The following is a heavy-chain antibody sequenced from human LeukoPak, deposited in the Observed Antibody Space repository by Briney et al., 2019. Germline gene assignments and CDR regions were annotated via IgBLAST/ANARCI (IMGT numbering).Heavy chain of an antibody. CDR2: IYYSGST. D-gene: IGHD3-22*01. J-gene: IGHJ5*02. V-gene: IGHV4-31*11. CDR1: GGSFSGYY. Sequence: SETLSLTCAVYGGSFSGYYWSWLRQHPGKGLEWIGYIYYSGSTYYNPSLKSRVTISVDTSKNQFSLKLSSVTAADTAVYYCARLGHYYDSSGYSNWFDPWGQGTLVTVSS. CDR3: ARLGHYYDSSGYSNWFDP.